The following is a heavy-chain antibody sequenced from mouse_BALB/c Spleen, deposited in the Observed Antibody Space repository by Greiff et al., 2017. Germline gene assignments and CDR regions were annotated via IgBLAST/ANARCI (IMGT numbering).Heavy chain of an antibody. CDR3: ARGDYEVDY. Sequence: EVQLVESGGGLVQPGGSRKLSCAASGFTFSSFGMHWVRQAPEKGLEWVAYISSGSSTIYYADTVKGRFTISRDNPKNTLFLQMTSLRSEDTAMYYCARGDYEVDYWGQGTSVTVSS. V-gene: IGHV5-17*02. CDR1: GFTFSSFG. CDR2: ISSGSSTI. D-gene: IGHD2-4*01. J-gene: IGHJ4*01.